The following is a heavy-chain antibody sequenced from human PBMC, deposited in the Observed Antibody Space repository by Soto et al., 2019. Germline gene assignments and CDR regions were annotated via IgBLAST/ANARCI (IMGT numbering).Heavy chain of an antibody. V-gene: IGHV1-69*06. Sequence: QVQLVPSGAEVQKPGSSVKVSCKASGGPFRSFAISWVRPAPGQGLEWMGGLVPVFGPANYAPKFQDRVTITADKSTSTSYMELSSLRSEDTAVYYCARSPGVFDYWGQGTLVTVSS. D-gene: IGHD3-10*01. CDR3: ARSPGVFDY. CDR2: LVPVFGPA. CDR1: GGPFRSFA. J-gene: IGHJ4*02.